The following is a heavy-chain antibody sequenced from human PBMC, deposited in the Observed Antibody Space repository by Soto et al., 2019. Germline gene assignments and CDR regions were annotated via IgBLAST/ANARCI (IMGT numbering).Heavy chain of an antibody. V-gene: IGHV4-30-2*01. Sequence: QLQLQESGSGLVKPSQTLSLTCAXSXXXXSXXXXXXXXXXXXXXXXXXXXGYIYHSGSTYYKPSLKSRVSISVDRSKNXFSLKLXXXTAADTAXXXXXXXXGPYCGGDCYPPTPNWFDPWGQGTLVTVSS. CDR3: XXXXGPYCGGDCYPPTPNWFDP. CDR2: IYHSGST. CDR1: XXXXSXXXXX. J-gene: IGHJ5*02. D-gene: IGHD2-21*02.